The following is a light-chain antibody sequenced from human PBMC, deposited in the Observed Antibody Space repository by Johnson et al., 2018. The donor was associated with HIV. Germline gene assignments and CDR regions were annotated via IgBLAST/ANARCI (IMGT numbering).Light chain of an antibody. CDR1: SSNIGNNY. J-gene: IGLJ1*01. Sequence: QSVLTQPPSVSAAPGQKVTISCSGSSSNIGNNYVSWYQQLPGRAPKLLIYDNNKRPSGIPDRFSGSKSGTSATLGITGLQTGDEADYYCGTWDSSLRVGFLGTGSKVTAL. CDR2: DNN. CDR3: GTWDSSLRVGF. V-gene: IGLV1-51*01.